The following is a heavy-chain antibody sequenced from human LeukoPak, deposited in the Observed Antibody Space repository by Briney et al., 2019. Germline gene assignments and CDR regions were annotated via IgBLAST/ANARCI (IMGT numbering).Heavy chain of an antibody. CDR2: ISSSSSYI. J-gene: IGHJ4*02. D-gene: IGHD1-26*01. CDR3: ARDGNSGSYRFDY. V-gene: IGHV3-21*01. Sequence: PGGSLRLSCAASGFTFSSYSMNWVRQAPGKGLEWVSSISSSSSYIYYADSVKGRFTIPRDNAKNSLYLQMNSLRAEDTAVYYCARDGNSGSYRFDYRGQGTLVTVSS. CDR1: GFTFSSYS.